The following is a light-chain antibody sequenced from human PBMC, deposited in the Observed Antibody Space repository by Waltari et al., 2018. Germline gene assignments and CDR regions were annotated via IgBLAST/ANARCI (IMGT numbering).Light chain of an antibody. CDR1: QTIRNH. CDR2: ATS. Sequence: DIQMTHSPSSLSASLGDRVTITCRASQTIRNHLNCYQLIPGKAPKLLIYATSTLESGVPSTFSGSGSGTEFTLTISSLQPDDFATYYCQQSYSTPLTFGGGTRVDIK. CDR3: QQSYSTPLT. V-gene: IGKV1-39*01. J-gene: IGKJ4*01.